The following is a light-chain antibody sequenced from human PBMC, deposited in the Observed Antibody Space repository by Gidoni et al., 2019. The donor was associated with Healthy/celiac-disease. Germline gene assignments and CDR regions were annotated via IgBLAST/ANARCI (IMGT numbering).Light chain of an antibody. J-gene: IGKJ3*01. CDR2: GAS. CDR3: QQYGSSPPLFT. CDR1: QSVSSSY. Sequence: EIVLTQSPGTLSLSPGERATLSCRASQSVSSSYLAWYQQKPGQAPRLLIYGASCRATGIPARFSGSGSGTDFTLTISRLEPEDFAVYYCQQYGSSPPLFTFGPGTKVDIK. V-gene: IGKV3-20*01.